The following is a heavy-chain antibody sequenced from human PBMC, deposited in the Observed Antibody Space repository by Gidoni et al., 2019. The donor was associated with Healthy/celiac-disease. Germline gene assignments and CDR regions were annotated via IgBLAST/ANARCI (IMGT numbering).Heavy chain of an antibody. CDR1: GFPFRSYA. D-gene: IGHD1-26*01. CDR3: AKDKKWEPFSFDY. J-gene: IGHJ4*02. V-gene: IGHV3-23*01. CDR2: ISGSGGST. Sequence: EVQLLESGGGLVQPGGSLRLSCAASGFPFRSYAMSWVRQAPGKGLEWVSAISGSGGSTYYAVSVKGRFTISRDNSKNTLYLQMNSLRAEDTAVYYCAKDKKWEPFSFDYWGQGTLVTVSS.